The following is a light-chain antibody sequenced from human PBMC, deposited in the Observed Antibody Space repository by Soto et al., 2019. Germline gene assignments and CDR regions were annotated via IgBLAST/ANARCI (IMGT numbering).Light chain of an antibody. V-gene: IGKV4-1*01. CDR2: WAS. CDR3: QQYYSTPWT. J-gene: IGKJ1*01. CDR1: QSVLYSSNNKNY. Sequence: DIVMTQSPDSLAVSLGERATINCKSSQSVLYSSNNKNYLTWYQQKAGQPPKLLIYWASTRESRVPDRFSGSGSGTDFTLTISGLQAEDVAVYYCQQYYSTPWTFGQGTKVEIK.